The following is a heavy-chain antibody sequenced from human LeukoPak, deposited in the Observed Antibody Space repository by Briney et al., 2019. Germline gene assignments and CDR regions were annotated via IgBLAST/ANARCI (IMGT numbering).Heavy chain of an antibody. Sequence: PGGSLRLSCAASGFTFSSYAMHWVRQPPGKGLEWIGEINHSGSTKYNPSLKSRVTISVDTSKNQFSLKLSSVTAADTAVYYCARGRRGGYSYGYPFDYWGQGTLVTVSS. CDR3: ARGRRGGYSYGYPFDY. V-gene: IGHV4-34*01. CDR2: INHSGST. CDR1: GFTFSSYA. J-gene: IGHJ4*02. D-gene: IGHD5-18*01.